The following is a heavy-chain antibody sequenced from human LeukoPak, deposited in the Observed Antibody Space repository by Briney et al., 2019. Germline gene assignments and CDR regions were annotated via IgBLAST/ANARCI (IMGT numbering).Heavy chain of an antibody. CDR1: GYTFTSYY. CDR2: INPSGGST. CDR3: ARRAAGTLTFDY. Sequence: ASVKVSCKASGYTFTSYYMHWVRQAPGQGLEWMGIINPSGGSTSYAQKFQGRVTMTRDMSTSTVYMELSSLRSEDTAVYYCARRAAGTLTFDYWGQGTLVTVSS. D-gene: IGHD6-13*01. V-gene: IGHV1-46*01. J-gene: IGHJ4*02.